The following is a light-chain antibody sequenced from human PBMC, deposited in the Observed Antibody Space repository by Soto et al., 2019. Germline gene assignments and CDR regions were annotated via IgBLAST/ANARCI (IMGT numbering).Light chain of an antibody. J-gene: IGKJ1*01. CDR1: QTISNSY. Sequence: EIVLTQSPGTLSLSPGETATLSCRASQTISNSYLACYQHKPGQAPRLLIYGASTRATGIPARFSGSGSGADFTLTVNRLEPADFAVYYCQQYGSSPRTFGQGTKVEI. CDR2: GAS. CDR3: QQYGSSPRT. V-gene: IGKV3-20*01.